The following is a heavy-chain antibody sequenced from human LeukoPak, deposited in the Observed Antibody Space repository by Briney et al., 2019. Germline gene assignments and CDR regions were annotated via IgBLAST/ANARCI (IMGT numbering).Heavy chain of an antibody. V-gene: IGHV3-23*01. Sequence: PGGSLRLSCAASGVTFSSYAMSWGRQAPGKGLEWVSGVSGSGGSTYYADSVKGRFTISRDNSKNTLYLQMNSLRAEDTAVYYCAKDLDIVATITGNWGQGTLVTVSS. D-gene: IGHD5-12*01. CDR3: AKDLDIVATITGN. J-gene: IGHJ4*02. CDR1: GVTFSSYA. CDR2: VSGSGGST.